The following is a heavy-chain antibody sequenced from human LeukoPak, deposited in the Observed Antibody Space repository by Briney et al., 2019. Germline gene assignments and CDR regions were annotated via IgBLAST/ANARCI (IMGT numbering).Heavy chain of an antibody. CDR3: ARELAVGGTWFDP. CDR1: GFTLSSYW. D-gene: IGHD6-19*01. V-gene: IGHV3-74*01. Sequence: PGGSLRLSCAASGFTLSSYWMHWVRHAPGKGLVWVSRIKSDGSTTNYADSVKGRFTISRDNDKNTLYLQMNSLRAEDTAVYYCARELAVGGTWFDPWGQGTLVTVSS. J-gene: IGHJ5*02. CDR2: IKSDGSTT.